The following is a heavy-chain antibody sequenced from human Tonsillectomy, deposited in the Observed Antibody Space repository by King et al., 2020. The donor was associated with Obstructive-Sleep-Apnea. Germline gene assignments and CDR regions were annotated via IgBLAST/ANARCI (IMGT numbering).Heavy chain of an antibody. J-gene: IGHJ4*02. V-gene: IGHV4-34*01. CDR3: AGGRYYDSGSSDPPDY. Sequence: VQLQQWGAGLLKPSETLSLTCAVYGGSFSGYYWSWIRQPPGKGLEWIGEINHSGSTNYNPSLKSRVTISEDTSKNQVSLTLVSVTAADTAVYYCAGGRYYDSGSSDPPDYWGQGTLVTVSS. CDR2: INHSGST. CDR1: GGSFSGYY. D-gene: IGHD3-10*01.